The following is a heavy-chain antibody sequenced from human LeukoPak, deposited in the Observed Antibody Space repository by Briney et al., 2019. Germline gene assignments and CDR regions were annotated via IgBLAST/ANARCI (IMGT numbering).Heavy chain of an antibody. D-gene: IGHD5-18*01. Sequence: GGSLRLSCTSSGFTLGTYAVSWFRQAPGKGLEWVAFIRSKTFGGTTEYAASVKGRFTISRDDSKSIAYLQMNSLKTEDTAVYYCTRYSGRTDYWGQGTLVSVSS. CDR2: IRSKTFGGTT. CDR1: GFTLGTYA. J-gene: IGHJ4*02. V-gene: IGHV3-49*03. CDR3: TRYSGRTDY.